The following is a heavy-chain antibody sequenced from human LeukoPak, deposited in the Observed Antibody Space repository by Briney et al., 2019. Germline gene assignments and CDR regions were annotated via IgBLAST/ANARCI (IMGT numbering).Heavy chain of an antibody. CDR1: RFTFSSYG. J-gene: IGHJ5*02. V-gene: IGHV3-30*02. CDR2: IQYDGSNE. Sequence: GGSLRLSCAASRFTFSSYGMHWVRQAPGKGLEWVAYIQYDGSNEQYADSVKGRFSISRDSSKNILYLQMNSLRAEDTAVYYCAKDKYGSSWGQGTLDTVSS. D-gene: IGHD2-15*01. CDR3: AKDKYGSS.